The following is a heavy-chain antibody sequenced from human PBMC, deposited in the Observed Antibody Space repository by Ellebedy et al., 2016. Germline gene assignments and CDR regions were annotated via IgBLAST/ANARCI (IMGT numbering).Heavy chain of an antibody. CDR3: ARGRRITIFGVVISSNWFDP. J-gene: IGHJ5*02. Sequence: ASVKVSCKTSGYTFTGYYMHWVRQAPGQGLEWMGWINPNSGGTNYAQKFQGWVTMTRDTSISTAYMELSRLRSDDTAVYYCARGRRITIFGVVISSNWFDPWGQGTLVTVSS. V-gene: IGHV1-2*04. CDR2: INPNSGGT. CDR1: GYTFTGYY. D-gene: IGHD3-3*01.